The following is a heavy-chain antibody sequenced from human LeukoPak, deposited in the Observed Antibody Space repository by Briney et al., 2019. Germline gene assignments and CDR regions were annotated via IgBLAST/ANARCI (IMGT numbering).Heavy chain of an antibody. D-gene: IGHD3-22*01. CDR3: ARAAIDTSGYYSFDY. V-gene: IGHV6-1*01. J-gene: IGHJ4*02. CDR1: GDSVSSNSAT. Sequence: SQTLSLTCAISGDSVSSNSATWIWIRQSPSRGLEWLGRTYYRSKWYNDYAVSVKSRTTINPDTSKNQFSLQLNSVTPEDTAVYYCARAAIDTSGYYSFDYWGQGILVTVSS. CDR2: TYYRSKWYN.